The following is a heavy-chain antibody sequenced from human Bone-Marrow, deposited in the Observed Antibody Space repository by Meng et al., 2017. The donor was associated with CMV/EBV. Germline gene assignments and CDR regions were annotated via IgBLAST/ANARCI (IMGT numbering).Heavy chain of an antibody. Sequence: GESLKISCAASGFTFSSYGMHWVRQAPGKGLEWVAVIWYDGSNKFYADSVKGRFTISRDNSKNTLYLQMNSLRAEDTAVYYCAKDPGRITIFGVVQGNYYYYYGMDVWGQGTTVTVSS. CDR3: AKDPGRITIFGVVQGNYYYYYGMDV. CDR1: GFTFSSYG. D-gene: IGHD3-3*01. J-gene: IGHJ6*02. V-gene: IGHV3-30*02. CDR2: IWYDGSNK.